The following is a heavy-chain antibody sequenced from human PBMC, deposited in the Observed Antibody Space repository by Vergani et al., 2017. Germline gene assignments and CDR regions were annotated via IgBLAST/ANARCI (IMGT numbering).Heavy chain of an antibody. D-gene: IGHD3-16*01. CDR1: GFTFIMHA. J-gene: IGHJ1*01. CDR2: LSASDRRT. Sequence: EVQLLESGGDLVQPGGSLRLSCAASGFTFIMHAMSWVRQAPGKGLEWVSTLSASDRRTHYADSVKGRFTISRDNSKNTLYLQMNSLRAEDTAVYYCAKIPYGRGWMGEDFWGQGTLVTVSS. CDR3: AKIPYGRGWMGEDF. V-gene: IGHV3-23*01.